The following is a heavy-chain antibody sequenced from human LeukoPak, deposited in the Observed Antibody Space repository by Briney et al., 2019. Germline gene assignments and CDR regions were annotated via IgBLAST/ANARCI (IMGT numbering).Heavy chain of an antibody. J-gene: IGHJ4*02. CDR3: AHSSDLYDSSGSYPYYFDY. CDR1: GFSLSTSGVG. Sequence: ESGPTLVNPTQTLALICTFSGFSLSTSGVGVAWIRQPPGKAPEWLALIYWDDDKRYSPSLKSRLTITKDTSKNQVVLIMTNMDPVDTGTYYCAHSSDLYDSSGSYPYYFDYWGQGTLVTVSS. V-gene: IGHV2-5*02. D-gene: IGHD3-22*01. CDR2: IYWDDDK.